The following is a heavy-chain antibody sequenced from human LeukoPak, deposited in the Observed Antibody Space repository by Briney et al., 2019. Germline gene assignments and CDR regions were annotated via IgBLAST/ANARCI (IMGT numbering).Heavy chain of an antibody. J-gene: IGHJ4*02. CDR1: GGSISIYY. CDR2: IYYSGST. CDR3: ARAPIAANTFGYFDY. V-gene: IGHV4-59*01. Sequence: KSSETLSLTCTVSGGSISIYYWSWIRQPPGKGLEWIGYIYYSGSTNYNPSLKSRVTISVDTSKNQFSLKLSSVTAADTAVYYCARAPIAANTFGYFDYWGQGTLVTVSS. D-gene: IGHD6-13*01.